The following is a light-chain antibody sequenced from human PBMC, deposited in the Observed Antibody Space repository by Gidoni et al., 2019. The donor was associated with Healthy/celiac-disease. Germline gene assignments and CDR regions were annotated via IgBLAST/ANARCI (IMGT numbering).Light chain of an antibody. CDR2: ASS. Sequence: DIQMTQSPSSLSASVGDRVTITCRASQSISSYLNWYQQKPGKAPKLLISASSSLQSGVPSRFSGSGSGTDFTLTISSLQPEDFATYYCQQSYSTPWTFGPGTKVDIK. CDR1: QSISSY. V-gene: IGKV1-39*01. J-gene: IGKJ3*01. CDR3: QQSYSTPWT.